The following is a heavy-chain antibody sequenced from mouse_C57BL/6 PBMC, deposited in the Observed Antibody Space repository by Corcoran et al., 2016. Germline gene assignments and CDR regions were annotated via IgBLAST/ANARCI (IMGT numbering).Heavy chain of an antibody. J-gene: IGHJ1*03. CDR2: ISYDGSN. CDR1: GYSITSGYY. D-gene: IGHD1-1*01. Sequence: DVQLQESGPGLVKPSQSLSLTCSVTGYSITSGYYWNWIRRFPGNKLEWMGYISYDGSNNYNPSLKNRISITRDTSKNQFFLKLNSVTTEDTDTYYCARERSNYWYFDVWGTGTTVTVSS. V-gene: IGHV3-6*01. CDR3: ARERSNYWYFDV.